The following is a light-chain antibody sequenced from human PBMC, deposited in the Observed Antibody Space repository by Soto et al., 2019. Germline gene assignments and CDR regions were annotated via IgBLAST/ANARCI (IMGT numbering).Light chain of an antibody. J-gene: IGLJ2*01. V-gene: IGLV2-14*01. CDR1: SSDVGGYNY. Sequence: QSALTQPASVSGSPGQSITISCTGTSSDVGGYNYVFWYQQHPGKAPKLMIYDVSNRPSGVSNRFSGSKSGNTASLTISGLQAKDEADYYCISYTSSSLVVFGGGTKVTVL. CDR3: ISYTSSSLVV. CDR2: DVS.